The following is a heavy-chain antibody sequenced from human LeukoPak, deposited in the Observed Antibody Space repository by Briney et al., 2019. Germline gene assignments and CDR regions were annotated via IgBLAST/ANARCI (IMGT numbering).Heavy chain of an antibody. CDR2: INHSGST. J-gene: IGHJ6*03. Sequence: SETLSLTCAVYGGSFSGYYWSWIRQPPGKGLEWIGEINHSGSTNYNPSLKSRVTISVDTSKNQFSLKLSSVTAADTAVYYCARRARIAVAGLANYYYMDVWGKGTTVTVSS. CDR3: ARRARIAVAGLANYYYMDV. CDR1: GGSFSGYY. D-gene: IGHD6-19*01. V-gene: IGHV4-34*01.